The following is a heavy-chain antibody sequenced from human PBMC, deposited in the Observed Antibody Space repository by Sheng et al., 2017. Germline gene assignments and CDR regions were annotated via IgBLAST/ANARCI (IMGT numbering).Heavy chain of an antibody. CDR2: IIPIFGTA. Sequence: QVQLVQSGAEVKKPGSSVKVSCKASGGTFSSYAISWVRQAPGQGLEWMGGIIPIFGTANYAQKFQGRVTITADESTSTAYMELSSLRSEDTAVYYCARALRRLREGTSTDDAFDIWGQGTMVTVSS. V-gene: IGHV1-69*13. D-gene: IGHD2-2*01. CDR1: GGTFSSYA. J-gene: IGHJ3*02. CDR3: ARALRRLREGTSTDDAFDI.